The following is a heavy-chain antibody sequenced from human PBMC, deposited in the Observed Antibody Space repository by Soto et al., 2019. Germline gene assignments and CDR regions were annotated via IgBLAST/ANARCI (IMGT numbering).Heavy chain of an antibody. J-gene: IGHJ6*02. CDR3: ARTKFGSGMIHDYYYGMDV. D-gene: IGHD3-10*01. Sequence: KPSETLSLTCTVSGGSISSYYWSWIRQPPGKGLEWIGYIYYSGSTNYNPSLKSRVTISVDTSKNQFSLKLSSVTAADTAVYYCARTKFGSGMIHDYYYGMDVWGQGTTVTVSS. CDR1: GGSISSYY. V-gene: IGHV4-59*01. CDR2: IYYSGST.